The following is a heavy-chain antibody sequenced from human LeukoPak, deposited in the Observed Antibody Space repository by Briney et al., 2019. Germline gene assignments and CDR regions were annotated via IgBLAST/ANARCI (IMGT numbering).Heavy chain of an antibody. Sequence: SETLSLTCTVSGYSISSGYYWGWIRQPPGKGLEWIGSIYHSGSTYYNPSLKSRLTISADTSKNQFSLRLSSVTAADTAVYYCARVARGVLMVYASRSGWFDPWGQGTLVTVSS. D-gene: IGHD2-8*01. J-gene: IGHJ5*02. CDR3: ARVARGVLMVYASRSGWFDP. CDR2: IYHSGST. V-gene: IGHV4-38-2*02. CDR1: GYSISSGYY.